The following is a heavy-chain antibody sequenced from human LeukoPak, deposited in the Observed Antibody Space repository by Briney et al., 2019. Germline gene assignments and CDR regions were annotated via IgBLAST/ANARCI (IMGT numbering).Heavy chain of an antibody. Sequence: SETLSLTCTVSGGSISTYYWSWIRQSPGKGLEWIGYIYYTGSTNYNPSLKSRVTISVDTSKNQFSLKLSSVTAADTAVYYCTRDSGLDVWGQGTTVTVSS. CDR3: TRDSGLDV. D-gene: IGHD3-10*01. J-gene: IGHJ6*02. CDR1: GGSISTYY. V-gene: IGHV4-59*01. CDR2: IYYTGST.